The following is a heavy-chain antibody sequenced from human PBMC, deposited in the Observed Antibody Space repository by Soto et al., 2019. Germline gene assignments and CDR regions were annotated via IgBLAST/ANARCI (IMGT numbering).Heavy chain of an antibody. CDR1: GFTFDDYA. CDR2: ISWNSGSI. J-gene: IGHJ4*02. Sequence: EVQLVESGGGLVQPGRSLRLSCAASGFTFDDYAMHWVRQAPGKGLEWGSGISWNSGSIGYADSVKGRFTISRDNAKNSLYLQMNSLRAEDTALYYCAKAQPYYFDYWGQGTLVTGSS. CDR3: AKAQPYYFDY. V-gene: IGHV3-9*01.